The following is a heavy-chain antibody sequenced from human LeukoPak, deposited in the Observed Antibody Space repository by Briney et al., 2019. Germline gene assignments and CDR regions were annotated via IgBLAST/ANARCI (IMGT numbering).Heavy chain of an antibody. CDR3: ARKVKRITIFGVAGKGSWFDP. CDR1: GVSFSGYY. Sequence: KPSETLSLTCAVYGVSFSGYYWSWIRQPPGKGLEWIGEINHSGSTNYNPSLKSRVTISVDTSKNQFSLKLSSVTAADTAVYYCARKVKRITIFGVAGKGSWFDPWGQGTLVTVSS. D-gene: IGHD3-3*01. J-gene: IGHJ5*02. V-gene: IGHV4-34*01. CDR2: INHSGST.